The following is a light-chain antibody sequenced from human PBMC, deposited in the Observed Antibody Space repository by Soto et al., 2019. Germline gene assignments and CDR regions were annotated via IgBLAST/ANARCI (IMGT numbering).Light chain of an antibody. J-gene: IGLJ2*01. CDR2: ENN. V-gene: IGLV6-57*04. Sequence: NVMRTQPHSVSESPGKTLSISCTRSSGSIANNYVQWYQQRPGSAPTTVIYENNQRLSGVPDRFSGSTDGSSNSASLTISGLQTEDEADYYCQSYDSDFVVFGGGTKVTVL. CDR1: SGSIANNY. CDR3: QSYDSDFVV.